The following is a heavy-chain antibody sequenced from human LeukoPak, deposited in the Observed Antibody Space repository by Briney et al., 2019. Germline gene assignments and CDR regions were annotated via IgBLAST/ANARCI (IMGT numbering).Heavy chain of an antibody. V-gene: IGHV1-8*01. CDR2: MNPNSGNT. Sequence: GASVKVSCKASGYTFTSYDINWVRQATGQGLEWMGWMNPNSGNTGYAQKFQGRVTMTRNTSISTAYMGLSSLRSEGTAVYYCARLYYGDYGPSHYYYYYMDVWGKGTTVTVSS. CDR1: GYTFTSYD. J-gene: IGHJ6*03. CDR3: ARLYYGDYGPSHYYYYYMDV. D-gene: IGHD4-17*01.